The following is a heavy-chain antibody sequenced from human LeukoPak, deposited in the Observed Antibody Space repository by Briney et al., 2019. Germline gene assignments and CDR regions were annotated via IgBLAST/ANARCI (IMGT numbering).Heavy chain of an antibody. Sequence: SQTLSLTCAISGDSFSSSSAAWNWIRQSPSRGLEWLGRTYYKSKYYNDYAVSVKSRITINPDASKNQFSLQLTSVTPEDTAVYYCARGHEYSSGWYYFDYWGQGTLVTVSS. D-gene: IGHD6-19*01. CDR2: TYYKSKYYN. V-gene: IGHV6-1*01. CDR3: ARGHEYSSGWYYFDY. CDR1: GDSFSSSSAA. J-gene: IGHJ4*02.